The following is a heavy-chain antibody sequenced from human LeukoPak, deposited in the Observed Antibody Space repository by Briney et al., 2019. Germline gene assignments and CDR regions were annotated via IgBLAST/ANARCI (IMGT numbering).Heavy chain of an antibody. Sequence: SVKVSGKASGGTFSSYAISWVRQAPGQGLEWMGGIIPIFGTANYAQKFQGRVTITTDESTSTAYMELSSLRSEDTAVYYCARVRSAYCSSTSCPFDYWGQGTLVTVSS. CDR1: GGTFSSYA. CDR3: ARVRSAYCSSTSCPFDY. V-gene: IGHV1-69*05. J-gene: IGHJ4*02. CDR2: IIPIFGTA. D-gene: IGHD2-2*01.